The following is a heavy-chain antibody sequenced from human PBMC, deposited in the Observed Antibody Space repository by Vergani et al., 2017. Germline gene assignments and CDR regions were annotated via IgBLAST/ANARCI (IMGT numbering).Heavy chain of an antibody. Sequence: QVQLQESGPGLVKPSETLSLTCAVSGYSISSGYYWGWIRQPPGKGLEWIGSIYHSGSTYYNPSLKSRVTISVETSKNQFSLKLSSVTAADTAVYYCARWDTMVRGVGYYFDYWGQGCLVTVSS. V-gene: IGHV4-38-2*01. D-gene: IGHD3-10*01. J-gene: IGHJ4*02. CDR2: IYHSGST. CDR3: ARWDTMVRGVGYYFDY. CDR1: GYSISSGYY.